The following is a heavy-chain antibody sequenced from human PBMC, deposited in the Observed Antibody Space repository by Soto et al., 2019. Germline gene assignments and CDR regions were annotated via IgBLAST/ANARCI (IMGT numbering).Heavy chain of an antibody. CDR1: GGSISSGDYY. CDR3: AIGGRTIFGRYFDY. V-gene: IGHV4-30-4*01. CDR2: IDYSGST. D-gene: IGHD3-3*01. Sequence: QVQLQESGPGLVKPSQTLSLTCTVSGGSISSGDYYWSWIRQPPGKGLEWIGYIDYSGSTYYNPSIRSRLTISVDTSKNQFSLKLSSVTAADTAVYYCAIGGRTIFGRYFDYWGQGTLVTVSS. J-gene: IGHJ4*02.